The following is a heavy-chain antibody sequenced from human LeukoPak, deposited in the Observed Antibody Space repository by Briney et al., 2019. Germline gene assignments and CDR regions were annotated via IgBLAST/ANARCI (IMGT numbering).Heavy chain of an antibody. CDR2: ISAYNGNT. Sequence: ASVKVSCKASGYIFTSYNIYWVRQAPGQGLEWMGWISAYNGNTNYAQKLQGRVTMTTDTSTSTAYMELRSLRSDDTAVYYCARDSSTFGGVIVSSASFDYWGQGTLVTVSS. J-gene: IGHJ4*02. CDR1: GYIFTSYN. D-gene: IGHD3-16*02. V-gene: IGHV1-18*01. CDR3: ARDSSTFGGVIVSSASFDY.